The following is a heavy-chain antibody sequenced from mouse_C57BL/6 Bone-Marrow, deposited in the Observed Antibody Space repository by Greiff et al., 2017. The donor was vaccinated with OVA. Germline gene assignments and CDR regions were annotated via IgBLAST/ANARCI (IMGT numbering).Heavy chain of an antibody. Sequence: VQLQQSGAELVKPGASVKISCKASGYAFSNYCMNWVKQRPGKGLECIGQIYPGDGDINSNGQCKGKATLASDKSSSTAYMQFSSLTSEDSAVYFCARWAYWGQGTTLTVSS. CDR3: ARWAY. CDR1: GYAFSNYC. J-gene: IGHJ2*01. CDR2: IYPGDGDI. V-gene: IGHV1-80*01.